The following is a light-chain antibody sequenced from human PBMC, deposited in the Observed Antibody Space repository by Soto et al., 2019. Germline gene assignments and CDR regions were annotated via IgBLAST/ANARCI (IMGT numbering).Light chain of an antibody. CDR2: RAS. Sequence: EIVLTQSPATLSVSPGERVTLSCRASQSVSRGLVWYQQKPGQAPRLLIYRASLRGTGSPDRFSASGSATEFTLTISSLLSEDFAVYYCQQYNDWPRTFGQGTKVDIK. CDR1: QSVSRG. V-gene: IGKV3-15*01. J-gene: IGKJ1*01. CDR3: QQYNDWPRT.